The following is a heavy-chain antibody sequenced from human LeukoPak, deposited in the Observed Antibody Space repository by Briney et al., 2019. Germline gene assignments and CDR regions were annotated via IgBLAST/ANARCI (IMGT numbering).Heavy chain of an antibody. CDR3: ARGDPGGAWFDP. Sequence: PSETLSLTCTVSGGSISSYYWSWIRQPPGKGLEWIGYIYYSGSTNYNPSLKSRVTISVDASKNQFSLKVSSVTAADTAVYYCARGDPGGAWFDPWGQGTLVTVSS. J-gene: IGHJ5*02. CDR2: IYYSGST. CDR1: GGSISSYY. V-gene: IGHV4-59*01. D-gene: IGHD3-16*01.